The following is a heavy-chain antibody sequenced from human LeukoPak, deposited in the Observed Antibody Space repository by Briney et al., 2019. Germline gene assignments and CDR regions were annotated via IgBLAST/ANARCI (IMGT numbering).Heavy chain of an antibody. CDR1: GYTFTSYD. J-gene: IGHJ6*02. Sequence: ASVKVSCKASGYTFTSYDINWVRQATGQGLEWMGWMNPNSGNTGYAQKFQGRVTMTRNTSISTAYMELSSLRSEDTAVYYCARGPGYSGYETPTDYYYYGMDVWGQGTTVTVSS. D-gene: IGHD5-12*01. V-gene: IGHV1-8*01. CDR3: ARGPGYSGYETPTDYYYYGMDV. CDR2: MNPNSGNT.